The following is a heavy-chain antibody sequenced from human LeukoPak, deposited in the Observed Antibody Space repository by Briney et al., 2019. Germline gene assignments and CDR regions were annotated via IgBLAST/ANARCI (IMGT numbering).Heavy chain of an antibody. CDR1: GYTLTESS. D-gene: IGHD3-22*01. Sequence: ASVKVSCKVSGYTLTESSMHWVRQAPGKGLEWMGGFDPEDGETIYAQKFQGRVTMTEDTSTDTAYMELSSLRSEDTAVYYCATGGYDSSGLYFDYWGQGTLVTVSS. CDR2: FDPEDGET. J-gene: IGHJ4*02. CDR3: ATGGYDSSGLYFDY. V-gene: IGHV1-24*01.